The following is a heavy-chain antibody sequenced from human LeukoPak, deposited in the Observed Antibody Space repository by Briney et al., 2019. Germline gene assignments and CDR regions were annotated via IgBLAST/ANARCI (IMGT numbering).Heavy chain of an antibody. CDR2: MHPSEST. D-gene: IGHD2-21*01. CDR1: GGSINRSSYY. J-gene: IGHJ3*01. Sequence: KTSETLSLTCTVSGGSINRSSYYWAWIRQPPGKGMEWIGSMHPSESTYHNPSLRSRVTMSVDTSKNQFSLSLTSVTAADRAVYYCARQPPYSSTFDVWGQGTMVSVSS. V-gene: IGHV4-39*01. CDR3: ARQPPYSSTFDV.